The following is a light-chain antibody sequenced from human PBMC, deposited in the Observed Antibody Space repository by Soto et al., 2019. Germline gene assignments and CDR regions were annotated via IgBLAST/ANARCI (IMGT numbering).Light chain of an antibody. CDR3: QQRKNWPPLT. Sequence: EIVLTQSPATLSVSPGERATLSCRASQSVSSYLAWYQQKPGQAPRLLIYDATNRATGIPSRFSGSGSGTDFTLTISSLEPEDFAVYYCQQRKNWPPLTFGGGIKVEIK. CDR1: QSVSSY. V-gene: IGKV3-11*01. J-gene: IGKJ4*01. CDR2: DAT.